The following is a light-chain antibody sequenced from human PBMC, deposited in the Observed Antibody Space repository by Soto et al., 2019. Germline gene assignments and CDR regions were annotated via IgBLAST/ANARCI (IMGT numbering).Light chain of an antibody. CDR3: QQYGSSGT. CDR2: GTS. V-gene: IGKV3-15*01. CDR1: QSVNSN. J-gene: IGKJ1*01. Sequence: EIVMTQSASTLSGSAGERATLSCRASQSVNSNLAWYQHKPGQAPRLLIYGTSTRATGIPARFSGSGSGTEFTLTISRLEPEDFAVYYCQQYGSSGTFGQGTKVDIK.